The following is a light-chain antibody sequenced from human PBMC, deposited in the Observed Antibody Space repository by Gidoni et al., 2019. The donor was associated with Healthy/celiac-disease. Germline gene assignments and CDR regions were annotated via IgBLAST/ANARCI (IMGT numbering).Light chain of an antibody. CDR1: SSDVGGYTY. CDR3: CSYAGSYTFHWV. J-gene: IGLJ3*02. CDR2: DVS. Sequence: QSALTQPRPVTGSPGQSVTLSCTGTSSDVGGYTYVSWYQQHPGKAPKRMIYDVSKRPSGVPDRFSGSKSGNTASLTISGLQAEDEADYYCCSYAGSYTFHWVFGGGTKLTVL. V-gene: IGLV2-11*01.